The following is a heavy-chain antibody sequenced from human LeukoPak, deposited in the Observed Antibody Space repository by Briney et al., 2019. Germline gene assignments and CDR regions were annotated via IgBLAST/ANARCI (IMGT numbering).Heavy chain of an antibody. V-gene: IGHV4-59*12. CDR1: GGSISSYY. CDR3: AREQQLVGGVWMNDY. D-gene: IGHD6-13*01. Sequence: SETLSLTCTVSGGSISSYYWSWIRQPPGKGLEWIGYIYYSGSTNYNPSLKSRVTISVDTSKNQFSLKLSSVTAADTAVYYCAREQQLVGGVWMNDYWGQGTLVTVSS. J-gene: IGHJ4*02. CDR2: IYYSGST.